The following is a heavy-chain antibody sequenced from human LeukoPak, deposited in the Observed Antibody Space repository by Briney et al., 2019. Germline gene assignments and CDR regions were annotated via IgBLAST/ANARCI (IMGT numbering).Heavy chain of an antibody. J-gene: IGHJ4*02. D-gene: IGHD6-13*01. CDR1: GGSISSYY. V-gene: IGHV4-59*01. CDR2: IYYSGST. Sequence: SKTLSLTCTVSGGSISSYYWSWIRQPPGKGLEWIGYIYYSGSTNYNPSLKSRVTISVDASKNQFSLKLSSVTAADTAVYYCARGSSSWYSDYWGQGTLVTVSS. CDR3: ARGSSSWYSDY.